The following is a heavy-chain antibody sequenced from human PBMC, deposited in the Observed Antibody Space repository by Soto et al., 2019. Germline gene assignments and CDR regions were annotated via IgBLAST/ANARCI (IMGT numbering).Heavy chain of an antibody. V-gene: IGHV1-46*01. CDR1: GYTFTSYY. J-gene: IGHJ4*02. CDR3: AKIAAAGSWFFDY. CDR2: INPSGGYT. Sequence: ASVKVSCKASGYTFTSYYMNWVRQAPGQGLEWLGIINPSGGYTTYAQRFLGRVTMTSDTSTSTVHMELGSLRAEDTAVYYCAKIAAAGSWFFDYWGQGTLVTVSS. D-gene: IGHD6-13*01.